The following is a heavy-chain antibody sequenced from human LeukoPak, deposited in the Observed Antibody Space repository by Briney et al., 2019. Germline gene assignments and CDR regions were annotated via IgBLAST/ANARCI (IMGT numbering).Heavy chain of an antibody. Sequence: ASVKVSCKVSGYTLTELSMHWVRQAPGKGLEWMGGFDPEDGETIYAQKFQGRVTMTEDTSTDTAYMELSSLRSEDTAVYYCATEGKQQLVRAYYYYMDVWGKGTTVTVSS. CDR2: FDPEDGET. V-gene: IGHV1-24*01. D-gene: IGHD6-13*01. CDR3: ATEGKQQLVRAYYYYMDV. CDR1: GYTLTELS. J-gene: IGHJ6*03.